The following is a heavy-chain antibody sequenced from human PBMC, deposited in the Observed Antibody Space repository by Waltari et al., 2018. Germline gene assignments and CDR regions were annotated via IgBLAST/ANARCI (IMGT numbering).Heavy chain of an antibody. CDR2: ISRSTSTI. CDR3: ARGRDGYSEDAFDI. V-gene: IGHV3-48*01. CDR1: GFNFSSYS. J-gene: IGHJ3*02. Sequence: EVQLVESGGGLVQPGGSLRLSCAASGFNFSSYSMNWVRQAPGKGLEWVSYISRSTSTIYYADSVKGRFTISRDNAKNSLSLHMNSLRAEDTAVYYCARGRDGYSEDAFDIWGQGTMVTVSS. D-gene: IGHD5-18*01.